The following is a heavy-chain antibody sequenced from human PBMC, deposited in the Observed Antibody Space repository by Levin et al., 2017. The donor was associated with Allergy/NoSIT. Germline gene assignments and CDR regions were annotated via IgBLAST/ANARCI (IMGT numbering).Heavy chain of an antibody. V-gene: IGHV3-7*04. Sequence: GGSLRLSCAASGFPFSSYWMSWVRQAPGKGLEWVANIKEDGSEKYYMDSVKGRFTVSRDNAKNSLYLQMNSLRAEDTAVYYCARIQEYSFHYWGQGTLVTVSS. CDR3: ARIQEYSFHY. J-gene: IGHJ4*02. D-gene: IGHD2/OR15-2a*01. CDR2: IKEDGSEK. CDR1: GFPFSSYW.